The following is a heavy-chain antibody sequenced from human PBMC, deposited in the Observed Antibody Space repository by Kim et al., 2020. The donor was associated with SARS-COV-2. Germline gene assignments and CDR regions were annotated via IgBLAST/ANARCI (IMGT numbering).Heavy chain of an antibody. CDR3: TTLISAAGRGY. V-gene: IGHV3-15*01. Sequence: GGSLRLSCAASGFPFSNVWMSWVRQAPGRGLEWVGRIKSKTDGEGTDYAAPVKGRFTMSRDDSKNTLHLQMNSLETEDTGVYYCTTLISAAGRGYWGQGT. CDR2: IKSKTDGEGT. D-gene: IGHD6-13*01. CDR1: GFPFSNVW. J-gene: IGHJ4*02.